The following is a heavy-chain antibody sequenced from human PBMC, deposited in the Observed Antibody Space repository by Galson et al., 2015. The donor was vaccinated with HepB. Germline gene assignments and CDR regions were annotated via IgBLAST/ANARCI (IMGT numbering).Heavy chain of an antibody. CDR2: IVPIIGIA. CDR1: GDTFGSYT. D-gene: IGHD6-13*01. CDR3: ARGGSWYDY. J-gene: IGHJ4*02. Sequence: SVKVSCKASGDTFGSYTFTWVRQAPGQGLEWVGRIVPIIGIAKSAQNFQGRLTISADKSTTTVYMELKNLTSGDTAVYFCARGGSWYDYWGQGTLITVSS. V-gene: IGHV1-69*02.